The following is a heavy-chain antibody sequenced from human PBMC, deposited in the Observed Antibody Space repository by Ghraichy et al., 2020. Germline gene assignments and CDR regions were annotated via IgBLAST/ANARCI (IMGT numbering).Heavy chain of an antibody. D-gene: IGHD5-12*01. CDR2: IVSNDEE. Sequence: SGPTLVKPTETLTLTCTVSGFSLSNARMGVGWFRQPPGKALEWLAHIVSNDEESSGTSLKTRLTISQDTSKSQVVLTMTNMDPVDTATSYCARGQSGYGGYYHWGQGTLVTVSS. V-gene: IGHV2-26*01. CDR1: GFSLSNARMG. CDR3: ARGQSGYGGYYH. J-gene: IGHJ4*02.